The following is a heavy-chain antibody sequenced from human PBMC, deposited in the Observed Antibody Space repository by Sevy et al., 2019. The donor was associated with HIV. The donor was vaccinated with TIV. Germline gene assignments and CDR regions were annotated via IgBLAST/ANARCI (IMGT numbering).Heavy chain of an antibody. V-gene: IGHV3-7*01. J-gene: IGHJ4*02. D-gene: IGHD5-12*01. CDR3: ARESGYDFSWYFDY. CDR1: GFTFSRYW. Sequence: GGSLRLSCAASGFTFSRYWMSWVRQAPGKGLEWVANIKVDGSEKYYVDSVKGRFTISRDNAKNSLYLQMNSLRAEDTAVYYCARESGYDFSWYFDYWGQGTLVTVSS. CDR2: IKVDGSEK.